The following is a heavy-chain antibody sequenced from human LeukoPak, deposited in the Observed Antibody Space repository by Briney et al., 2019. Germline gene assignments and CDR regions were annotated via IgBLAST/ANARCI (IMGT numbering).Heavy chain of an antibody. J-gene: IGHJ2*01. D-gene: IGHD6-13*01. Sequence: ASVKVSCKASGYTFTGYYMHWVRQAPGQGLEWMGWINPNSGGTNYAQKFQGWVTMTRDTSISTAYMELSRLRSDDTAVYYCARVAAASYWYFDLWGRGTLVTVSS. CDR2: INPNSGGT. V-gene: IGHV1-2*04. CDR1: GYTFTGYY. CDR3: ARVAAASYWYFDL.